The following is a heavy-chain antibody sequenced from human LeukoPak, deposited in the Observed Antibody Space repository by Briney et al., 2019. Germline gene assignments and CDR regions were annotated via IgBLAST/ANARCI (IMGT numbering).Heavy chain of an antibody. D-gene: IGHD6-19*01. V-gene: IGHV3-53*01. Sequence: GGSLRLSCAASGFTASSNYMSWVRQAPGKGLGWVSVIYSGGSTYYADSVKGRFTISRDNSKNTLYLQMNSLRAEDTAVYYCAREASIAVAGTDHDAFDIWGQGTMVTVSS. J-gene: IGHJ3*02. CDR2: IYSGGST. CDR3: AREASIAVAGTDHDAFDI. CDR1: GFTASSNY.